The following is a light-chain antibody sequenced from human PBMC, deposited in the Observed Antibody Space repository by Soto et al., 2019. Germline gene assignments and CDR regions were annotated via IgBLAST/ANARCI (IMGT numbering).Light chain of an antibody. CDR2: WAS. J-gene: IGKJ1*01. V-gene: IGKV4-1*01. Sequence: DIVMTQSPDSLAVSLGERATINCKSSQSVLYSSNNKNYLTWYQQKPGQPPKLLIYWASTRESGVPDRISGSGSGTDFPLTISSLQAEDVEVYYCQQYYNTPWTFGQGTKVEIK. CDR3: QQYYNTPWT. CDR1: QSVLYSSNNKNY.